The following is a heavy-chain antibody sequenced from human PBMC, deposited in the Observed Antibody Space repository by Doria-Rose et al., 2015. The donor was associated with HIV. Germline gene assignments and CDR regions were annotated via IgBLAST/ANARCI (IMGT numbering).Heavy chain of an antibody. Sequence: GRSLRLSCAASGFTFSNYPMHWVRQAPGRGLEWVAVISFDGSNKYYADSVKGRFTISRDNSKNTLYLQMNRLKPEDTAVYFCASGDDDGFWGRGTMVTVSS. D-gene: IGHD5-12*01. V-gene: IGHV3-30*14. CDR1: GFTFSNYP. CDR2: ISFDGSNK. J-gene: IGHJ3*01. CDR3: ASGDDDGF.